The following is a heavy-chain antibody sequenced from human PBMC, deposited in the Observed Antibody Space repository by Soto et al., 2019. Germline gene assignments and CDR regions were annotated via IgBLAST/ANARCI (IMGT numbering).Heavy chain of an antibody. Sequence: SETLSLTCSVSGDSISGGTYFWSWVRQAPGKGPEWIGYIDNSGTTLYTPSLKSRVSMSVDTSENQFSLQLTSVTAADTAIYYCARGGGYYYYWGHGTLVTVSS. D-gene: IGHD3-3*01. J-gene: IGHJ4*01. CDR1: GDSISGGTYF. V-gene: IGHV4-31*03. CDR2: IDNSGTT. CDR3: ARGGGYYYY.